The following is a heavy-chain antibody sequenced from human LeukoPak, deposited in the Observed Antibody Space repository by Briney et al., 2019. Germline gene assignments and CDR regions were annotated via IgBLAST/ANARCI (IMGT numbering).Heavy chain of an antibody. CDR3: ARAPYYDSWSGYYYMDV. J-gene: IGHJ6*03. V-gene: IGHV1-69*05. CDR2: IIPIFGTA. CDR1: GGTFSSYA. Sequence: ASVKVSCKASGGTFSSYAISWVRQAPGQGLEWMGGIIPIFGTANYAQKFQGRVTITTDESTSTAYMELSSLRSEDTAVYYCARAPYYDSWSGYYYMDVSGKGTTVTVFS. D-gene: IGHD3-3*01.